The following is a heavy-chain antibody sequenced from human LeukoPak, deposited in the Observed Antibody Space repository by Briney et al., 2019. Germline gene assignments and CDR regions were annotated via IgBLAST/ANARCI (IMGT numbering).Heavy chain of an antibody. CDR2: IYYSGST. CDR3: ARGGIQQQLAYYYYGMDV. CDR1: GGSISSGDYY. Sequence: SETLSLTCTVSGGSISSGDYYWSWIRQPPGKGLEWIGYIYYSGSTNYNPSLKSRVTISVDTSKNQFSLKLSSVTAADTAVYYCARGGIQQQLAYYYYGMDVWGQGTTVTVSS. V-gene: IGHV4-61*08. J-gene: IGHJ6*02. D-gene: IGHD6-13*01.